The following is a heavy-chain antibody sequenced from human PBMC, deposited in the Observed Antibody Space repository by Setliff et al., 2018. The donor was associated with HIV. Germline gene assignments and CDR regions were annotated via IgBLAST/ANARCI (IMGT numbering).Heavy chain of an antibody. D-gene: IGHD3-22*01. CDR3: ARVVSSGYPDY. V-gene: IGHV3-21*01. CDR1: GFTFSSYS. CDR2: ISSSRSYI. J-gene: IGHJ4*02. Sequence: TGGSLRLSCAASGFTFSSYSMNWVRQAPGKGLEWVSSISSSRSYIYYADSVKGRFTISRDNAKNSLYLQMNSLRAEDTAVYFCARVVSSGYPDYWGQGTLVTVSS.